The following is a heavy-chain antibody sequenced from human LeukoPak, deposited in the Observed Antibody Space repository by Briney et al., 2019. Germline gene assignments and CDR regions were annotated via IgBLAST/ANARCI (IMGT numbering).Heavy chain of an antibody. Sequence: ASVKVSCRASGYTFTSYDINWVRQATGQGLEWMGWMNPNSGNTGYAQKFQGRVTITRNTSISTAYMELSSLRSEDTAVYYCARGFAARPWNWFDPWGQGTLVTVSS. D-gene: IGHD6-6*01. CDR2: MNPNSGNT. CDR1: GYTFTSYD. V-gene: IGHV1-8*03. J-gene: IGHJ5*02. CDR3: ARGFAARPWNWFDP.